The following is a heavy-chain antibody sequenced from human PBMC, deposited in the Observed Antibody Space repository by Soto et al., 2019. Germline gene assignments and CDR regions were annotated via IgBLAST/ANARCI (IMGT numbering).Heavy chain of an antibody. V-gene: IGHV3-23*01. CDR2: ISGSGGST. CDR1: GFTFSSYA. J-gene: IGHJ4*02. Sequence: EVQLLESGGGLVQPGGSLRLSCAASGFTFSSYAMSWVRQAPGKGLEWVSAISGSGGSTYYADSVKGRFTISRDNSKNTLYLQMNSLRAEDTAVYYCAKVRSLYSYDSSGYSFYYWGQGTLVTVSS. CDR3: AKVRSLYSYDSSGYSFYY. D-gene: IGHD3-22*01.